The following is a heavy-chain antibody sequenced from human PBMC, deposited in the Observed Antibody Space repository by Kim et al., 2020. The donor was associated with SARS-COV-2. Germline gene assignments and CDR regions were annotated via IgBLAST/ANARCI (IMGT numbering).Heavy chain of an antibody. V-gene: IGHV3-30*04. CDR3: ARVPVRGAFNWYFDL. J-gene: IGHJ2*01. Sequence: GGSLRLSCAASGFTFSSYAMHWVRQAPGKGLEWVAVISYDGSNKYYADSVKGRFTISRDNSKNTLYLQMNSLRAEDTAVYYCARVPVRGAFNWYFDLWGRGTLVTVSS. CDR2: ISYDGSNK. D-gene: IGHD3-10*02. CDR1: GFTFSSYA.